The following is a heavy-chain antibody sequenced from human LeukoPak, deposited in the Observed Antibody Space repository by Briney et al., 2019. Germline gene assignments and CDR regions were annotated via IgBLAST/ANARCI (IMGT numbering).Heavy chain of an antibody. CDR1: GGSFSGYY. CDR3: AARRRGYSYGTLPLDY. Sequence: SETLSLTCAVYGGSFSGYYWSWIRQPPGKGLEWIGEINRSGSTNYNPSLKSRVTISVDTSKNQFSLKLSSVTAADTAVYYCAARRRGYSYGTLPLDYWGQGTLVTVSS. V-gene: IGHV4-34*01. D-gene: IGHD5-18*01. J-gene: IGHJ4*02. CDR2: INRSGST.